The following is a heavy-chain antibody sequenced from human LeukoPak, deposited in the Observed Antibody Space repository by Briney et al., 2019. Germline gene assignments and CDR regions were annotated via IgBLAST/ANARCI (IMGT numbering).Heavy chain of an antibody. V-gene: IGHV4-34*01. CDR3: ARISYSRIRGLQH. CDR2: INHSGST. Sequence: SETLSLTCAVYGGSFSGYCWSWIRQPPGKGLEWIGEINHSGSTNYNPSLKSRVTISVDTSKNQFSLKLSSVTAADTAVYYCARISYSRIRGLQHWGQGTLVTVSS. CDR1: GGSFSGYC. J-gene: IGHJ1*01. D-gene: IGHD6-13*01.